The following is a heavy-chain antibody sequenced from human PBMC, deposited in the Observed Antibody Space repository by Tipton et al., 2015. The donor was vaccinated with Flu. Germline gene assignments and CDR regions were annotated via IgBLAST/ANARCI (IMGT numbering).Heavy chain of an antibody. D-gene: IGHD3-22*01. CDR3: ARGVIYYDSSGPITAAFDI. CDR1: GGSISSGSYY. J-gene: IGHJ3*02. Sequence: TLSLTCTVSGGSISSGSYYWSWIRQPAGKGLEWIGRIYTSGSTNYNPSLKSRVTITVDTSKNPFSLKLSSVTAADTAVYYCARGVIYYDSSGPITAAFDICCQGTMVTVSS. CDR2: IYTSGST. V-gene: IGHV4-61*02.